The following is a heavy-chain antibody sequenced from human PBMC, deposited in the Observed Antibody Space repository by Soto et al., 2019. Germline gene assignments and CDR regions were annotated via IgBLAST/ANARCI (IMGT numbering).Heavy chain of an antibody. CDR3: ARTGFWSGYSRPPFDY. J-gene: IGHJ4*02. D-gene: IGHD3-3*01. Sequence: SETLSLTCAVYGGSFSGYYWSWVRQPPGKGLEWIGEIYHSGSTNYNPSLKSRVTISVDKSKNQFSLKLSSVSAADTAVYYCARTGFWSGYSRPPFDYWGQGTLVTVSS. CDR1: GGSFSGYY. CDR2: IYHSGST. V-gene: IGHV4-34*01.